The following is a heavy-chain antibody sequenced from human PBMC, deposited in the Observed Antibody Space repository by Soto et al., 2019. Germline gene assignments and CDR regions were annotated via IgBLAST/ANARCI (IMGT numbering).Heavy chain of an antibody. V-gene: IGHV4-61*01. D-gene: IGHD4-17*01. Sequence: SETLSLTCSVSGGSVSDKTYYWSWIRQPPGRRLEWIGYVYYSGTTNYNPSLKSRVTISVDLSKNRFSLRLSSVTTADTALYYCARTTAVPNTLRSRYFFDYWGQGTLVTVSS. CDR1: GGSVSDKTYY. CDR3: ARTTAVPNTLRSRYFFDY. J-gene: IGHJ4*02. CDR2: VYYSGTT.